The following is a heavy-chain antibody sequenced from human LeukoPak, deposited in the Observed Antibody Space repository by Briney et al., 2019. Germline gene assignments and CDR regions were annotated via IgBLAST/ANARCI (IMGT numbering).Heavy chain of an antibody. Sequence: SETLSLTCTVSGASISSSSYYWGWIRQPPGKGLEWIGNIYYGGSTYYNPSLKSRVTISVDTSKNQFSLKLSSVTAADTAVYYCARRQGYSDYGDYFDYWGQGTLVIVSS. CDR1: GASISSSSYY. D-gene: IGHD5-12*01. CDR3: ARRQGYSDYGDYFDY. V-gene: IGHV4-39*01. CDR2: IYYGGST. J-gene: IGHJ4*02.